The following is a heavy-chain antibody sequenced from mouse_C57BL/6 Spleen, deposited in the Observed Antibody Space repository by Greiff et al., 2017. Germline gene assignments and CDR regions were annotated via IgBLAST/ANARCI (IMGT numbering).Heavy chain of an antibody. V-gene: IGHV1-52*01. J-gene: IGHJ4*01. CDR2: IDPSDSET. Sequence: QVQLQQSGAELVRPGSSVKLSCKASGYTFTSYWMHWVKQRPIQGLEWIGNIDPSDSETHYNQKFKDKATLTVDKSSSTAYMQLSSLTSEDSAVYYCARLYYGSSSYAMDYWGQGTSVTVSS. D-gene: IGHD1-1*01. CDR1: GYTFTSYW. CDR3: ARLYYGSSSYAMDY.